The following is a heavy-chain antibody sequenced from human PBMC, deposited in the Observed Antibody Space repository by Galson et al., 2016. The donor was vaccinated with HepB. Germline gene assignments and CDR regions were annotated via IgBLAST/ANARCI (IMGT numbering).Heavy chain of an antibody. V-gene: IGHV3-30*18. Sequence: SLRLSCAASGFTFSTYGMHWVRQAPGKGLEWVAVISYDGTEKYYADSVKGRFTISRDKSKNTLYLQMNSLRAEDTALYYCAKDLYRGYTYGVTDYWGQGTLVTVSS. J-gene: IGHJ4*02. D-gene: IGHD5-18*01. CDR2: ISYDGTEK. CDR3: AKDLYRGYTYGVTDY. CDR1: GFTFSTYG.